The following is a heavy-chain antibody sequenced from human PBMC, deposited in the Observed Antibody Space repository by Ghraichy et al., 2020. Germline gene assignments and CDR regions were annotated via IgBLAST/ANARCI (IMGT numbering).Heavy chain of an antibody. D-gene: IGHD6-13*01. CDR3: ARDHSSSWFFDY. CDR2: IYYSGST. Sequence: SETLSLTCTVSGGSISSYYWSWIRQPPGKGLEWIGYIYYSGSTNYNPSLKSRVTISVDTSKNQFSLKLSCVTAADTAVYYCARDHSSSWFFDYWGQGTLVTVSS. V-gene: IGHV4-59*01. J-gene: IGHJ4*02. CDR1: GGSISSYY.